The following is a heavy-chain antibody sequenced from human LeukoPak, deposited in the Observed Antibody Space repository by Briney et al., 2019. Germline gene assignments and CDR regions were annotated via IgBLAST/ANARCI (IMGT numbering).Heavy chain of an antibody. CDR3: AKDIRTSHFKGSIDYFDY. CDR1: GFTFSSYA. Sequence: PPASLRLSCAASGFTFSSYAMSWVRQAPGKGLEGVSVISGSGGSTYYANSVKGRLTISRDTSKTTRYPQCNSLTPEDTTVYYCAKDIRTSHFKGSIDYFDYWGQGTLVTVSS. J-gene: IGHJ4*02. D-gene: IGHD2-2*01. V-gene: IGHV3-23*01. CDR2: ISGSGGST.